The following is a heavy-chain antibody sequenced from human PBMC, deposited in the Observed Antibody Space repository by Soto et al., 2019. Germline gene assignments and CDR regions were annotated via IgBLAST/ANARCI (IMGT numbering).Heavy chain of an antibody. Sequence: SGTLSLTCIVSGGSITSYYWSWIRQSPGEGLEWIGYIYYSGSTKYNPSLKSRAAISVDTSKNQFSLNLSSVTAADTAVYYCARMGRAPDYLDYWGQGTLVTVSS. CDR3: ARMGRAPDYLDY. CDR2: IYYSGST. CDR1: GGSITSYY. J-gene: IGHJ4*02. V-gene: IGHV4-59*01. D-gene: IGHD3-10*01.